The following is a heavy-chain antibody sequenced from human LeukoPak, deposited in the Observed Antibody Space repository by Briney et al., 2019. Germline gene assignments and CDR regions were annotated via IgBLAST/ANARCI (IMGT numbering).Heavy chain of an antibody. CDR3: AKDEGYCSGGSCYLGAFDI. CDR2: IKEDGSEE. D-gene: IGHD2-15*01. V-gene: IGHV3-7*03. Sequence: PGGSLRLSCVASGFTFSSHWTSWVRQAPGKGLEWVANIKEDGSEENYVDSVKGRFTISRDNAKNSLYLQMNSLRAEDTAVYYCAKDEGYCSGGSCYLGAFDIWGQGTMVTVSS. J-gene: IGHJ3*02. CDR1: GFTFSSHW.